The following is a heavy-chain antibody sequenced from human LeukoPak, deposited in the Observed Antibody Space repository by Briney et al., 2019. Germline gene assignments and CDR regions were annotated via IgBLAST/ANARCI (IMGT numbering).Heavy chain of an antibody. CDR2: IYYSGST. D-gene: IGHD3-22*01. Sequence: PSETLPLTCAVSGYSISSGYYWGWIRQPPGKRLEWIGSIYYSGSTHYNPSLKSRVTISVDTSKNQFSLRLSSVTAADTAVYYCARNDSSGYFDYWGQGTLVTVSS. J-gene: IGHJ4*02. V-gene: IGHV4-38-2*01. CDR1: GYSISSGYY. CDR3: ARNDSSGYFDY.